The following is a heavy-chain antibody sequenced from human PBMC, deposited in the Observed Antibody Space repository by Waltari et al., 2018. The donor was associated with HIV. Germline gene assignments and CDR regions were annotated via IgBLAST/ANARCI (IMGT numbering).Heavy chain of an antibody. CDR2: IRDDGSNN. V-gene: IGHV3-30*02. J-gene: IGHJ4*02. CDR3: ARKHGELSLSRGLFDY. CDR1: GFTFSSYG. Sequence: QVQLVQSGGGVVQPGGSLRLSCAASGFTFSSYGLPWVRQAPGKGLEWGAFIRDDGSNNYYADTVTGRFTISRDNSKNTLDLQMNSLRPEGTAGYYCARKHGELSLSRGLFDYWGQGTLVTVSS. D-gene: IGHD3-16*02.